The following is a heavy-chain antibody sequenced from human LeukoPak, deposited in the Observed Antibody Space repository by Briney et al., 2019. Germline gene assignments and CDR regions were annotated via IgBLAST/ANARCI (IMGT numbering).Heavy chain of an antibody. CDR3: ARSDRDLWYFDL. CDR2: IYNSGTI. CDR1: GGSISTYY. J-gene: IGHJ2*01. Sequence: SETLSLTCTVSGGSISTYYWSWIRQPPGKGLEWIGYIYNSGTIKYNPSLKSRVTISVDTSKNQFSLKLSSVTAADTAVYYCARSDRDLWYFDLWGRGTPGHCLL. V-gene: IGHV4-59*01.